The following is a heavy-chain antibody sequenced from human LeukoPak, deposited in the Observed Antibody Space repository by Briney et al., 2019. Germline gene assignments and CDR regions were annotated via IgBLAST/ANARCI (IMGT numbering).Heavy chain of an antibody. CDR3: ARVSSSWYQDYYFDL. CDR1: GGSISNYD. V-gene: IGHV4-4*07. J-gene: IGHJ2*01. D-gene: IGHD6-13*01. Sequence: SETLSLTCTVSGGSISNYDWSWVRQPAGKGLEWVWCTYISGSSNYNPSLKSRVTVSVDTSKNQFSLRLNSVTDADTAVYYCARVSSSWYQDYYFDLWGRGTLVTVSS. CDR2: TYISGSS.